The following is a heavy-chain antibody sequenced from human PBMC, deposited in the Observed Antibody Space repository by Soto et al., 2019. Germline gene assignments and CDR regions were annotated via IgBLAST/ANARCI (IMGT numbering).Heavy chain of an antibody. V-gene: IGHV3-23*01. D-gene: IGHD3-16*01. CDR3: AKDRREGGNSAFYFDF. CDR2: ISATGGGT. Sequence: GGSLRLSCAASGFKFSNYAMSWVRQAPGKGLEWVSLISATGGGTYYADSVKGRFTISRDNSHDTLYLQVHSLTAEDTAVYYCAKDRREGGNSAFYFDFWGQGAQVTVSS. CDR1: GFKFSNYA. J-gene: IGHJ4*02.